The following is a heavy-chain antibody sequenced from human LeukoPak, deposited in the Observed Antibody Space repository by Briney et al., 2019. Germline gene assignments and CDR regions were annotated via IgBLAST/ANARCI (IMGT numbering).Heavy chain of an antibody. CDR2: VYYGGGP. D-gene: IGHD2-2*02. CDR1: GGSITSDNFY. V-gene: IGHV4-39*07. Sequence: SETLSLTCTVSGGSITSDNFYWGWIRQPPGKGLEWVGSVYYGGGPYYNPSLTSRVTMSVDTSENQFSLKLTSVTAADTAVYYCARVNDCSRASCFTSWFDPWGQGTLVTVSS. J-gene: IGHJ5*02. CDR3: ARVNDCSRASCFTSWFDP.